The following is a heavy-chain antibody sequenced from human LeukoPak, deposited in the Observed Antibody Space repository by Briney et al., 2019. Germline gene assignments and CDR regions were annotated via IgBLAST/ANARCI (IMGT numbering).Heavy chain of an antibody. J-gene: IGHJ5*02. CDR1: GYLFTSYW. CDR2: IYPADSDI. CDR3: ARQEYCSGGSCYTWFDP. D-gene: IGHD2-15*01. Sequence: GESLQISCQGSGYLFTSYWIGWVGQVPGKGLEWMGIIYPADSDIRYSPSFQGQVTISADKSISTAYLQWSSLKASDTAMYYCARQEYCSGGSCYTWFDPWGQGTLVTVSS. V-gene: IGHV5-51*01.